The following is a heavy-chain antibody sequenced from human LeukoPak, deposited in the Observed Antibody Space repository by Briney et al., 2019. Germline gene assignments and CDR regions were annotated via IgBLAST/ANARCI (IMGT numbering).Heavy chain of an antibody. CDR1: RFTFSTYG. D-gene: IGHD3-10*01. Sequence: GGSLRLSCAASRFTFSTYGMHWVRQAPGKGLEWVAVISYDGRNKHYADSVKGRFTISRDNSKNTLYLQMNSLRAEDTAVYYCARAGSYYGSGSYYAKIDSWGQGTLVTVSS. J-gene: IGHJ4*02. V-gene: IGHV3-30*03. CDR2: ISYDGRNK. CDR3: ARAGSYYGSGSYYAKIDS.